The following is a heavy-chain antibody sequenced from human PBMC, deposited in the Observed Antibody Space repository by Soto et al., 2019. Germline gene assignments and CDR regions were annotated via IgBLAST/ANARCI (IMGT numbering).Heavy chain of an antibody. J-gene: IGHJ4*02. V-gene: IGHV4-59*01. D-gene: IGHD6-6*01. CDR2: IYYSGRT. Sequence: SETLSLTCTVSCGSINDFYWSWIRQPPGKGLQWIGYIYYSGRTDYNPSLKGRVTISVDTSKNQFSLQLRSVTAADTAVYYCARLGGVAARTFDYWGQGTLVTVSS. CDR3: ARLGGVAARTFDY. CDR1: CGSINDFY.